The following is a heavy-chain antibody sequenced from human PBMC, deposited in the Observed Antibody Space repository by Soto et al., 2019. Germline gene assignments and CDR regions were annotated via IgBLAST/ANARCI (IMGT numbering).Heavy chain of an antibody. D-gene: IGHD3-22*01. Sequence: SVKVSCKASGGTFSSYAIVWVRQAPGQGLEWMGGIIPIFGTANYAQKFQGRVTITADESTSTAYMELSSLRSENTAVYYCATEVYYYDSSGYFPDYWGQGTLVTVSS. CDR2: IIPIFGTA. J-gene: IGHJ4*02. V-gene: IGHV1-69*13. CDR3: ATEVYYYDSSGYFPDY. CDR1: GGTFSSYA.